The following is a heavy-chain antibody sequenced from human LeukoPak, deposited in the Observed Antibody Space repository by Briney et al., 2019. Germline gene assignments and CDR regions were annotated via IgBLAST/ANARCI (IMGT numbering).Heavy chain of an antibody. CDR2: LTYAGAN. V-gene: IGHV4-39*01. Sequence: PSETLSLTCTVSGGSITSDSYSWGWIRQPPGKGLQWIVTLTYAGANFYNPSLVSRVTMPVDTSKNQFSLKLTSVTASDTAVYYCARLRGGVQLWGGWGQGILVTVSS. J-gene: IGHJ4*02. CDR3: ARLRGGVQLWGG. CDR1: GGSITSDSYS. D-gene: IGHD5-18*01.